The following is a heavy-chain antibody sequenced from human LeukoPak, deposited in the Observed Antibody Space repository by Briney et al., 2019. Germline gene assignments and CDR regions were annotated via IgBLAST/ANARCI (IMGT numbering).Heavy chain of an antibody. V-gene: IGHV3-23*01. CDR3: AKDSSLLRGPLVIYYFDF. D-gene: IGHD3-10*01. CDR2: ISGGGDAT. CDR1: DFNFRTYA. J-gene: IGHJ4*02. Sequence: GGSLRLSCAASDFNFRTYAMSWVRQAPEKGLEWVSTISGGGDATYYADSVKGRFTISRDNSKNTLYLQMNSLRAEDTAVYYCAKDSSLLRGPLVIYYFDFWGQGTLVTVSS.